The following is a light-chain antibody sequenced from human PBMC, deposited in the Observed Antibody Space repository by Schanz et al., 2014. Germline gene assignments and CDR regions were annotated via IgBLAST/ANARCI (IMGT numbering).Light chain of an antibody. Sequence: QSALTQPPSASGSPGQSVTISCTGTSSDVGGYNYVSWYQQHPGKAPKLMIYEVSKRPSGVPDRFSGSKSGNTASLTVSGLQGEDEADYYCSSYAGSNRVFGGGTKLAV. V-gene: IGLV2-8*01. CDR2: EVS. J-gene: IGLJ2*01. CDR3: SSYAGSNRV. CDR1: SSDVGGYNY.